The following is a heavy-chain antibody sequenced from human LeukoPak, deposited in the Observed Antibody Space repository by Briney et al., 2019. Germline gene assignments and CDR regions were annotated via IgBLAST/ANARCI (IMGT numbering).Heavy chain of an antibody. CDR1: GFTLKSHA. CDR3: SRSAERKYWFDP. V-gene: IGHV3-30-3*01. J-gene: IGHJ5*02. Sequence: PGRSLRLSCSASGFTLKSHAMHWIRQAPGKGLEWVAFISWDGNIEHYADSVKGRFTISRDNPKNTLYLHLDNLRADDTAMYYCSRSAERKYWFDPWGQGSLVTVSS. CDR2: ISWDGNIE.